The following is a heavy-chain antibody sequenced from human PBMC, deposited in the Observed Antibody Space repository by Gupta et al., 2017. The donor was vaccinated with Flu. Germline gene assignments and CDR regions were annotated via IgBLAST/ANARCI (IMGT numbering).Heavy chain of an antibody. D-gene: IGHD3-3*01. J-gene: IGHJ4*02. CDR1: GFTFSSYA. Sequence: EVQLLESGGGLVQPGGSLRLSCPASGFTFSSYAMRWVRQAPGKGLEWVSAISGSGGSTYYADSVKGRFTISRDNSKNTLYLQMNSLRAEDTAVYYCAKDRTIFGVVRDWGQGTLVTVSS. V-gene: IGHV3-23*01. CDR2: ISGSGGST. CDR3: AKDRTIFGVVRD.